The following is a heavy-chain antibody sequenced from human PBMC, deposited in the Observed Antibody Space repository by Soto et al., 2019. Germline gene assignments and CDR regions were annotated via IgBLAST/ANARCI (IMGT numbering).Heavy chain of an antibody. CDR1: GGSISSYY. D-gene: IGHD3-10*01. V-gene: IGHV4-59*08. CDR3: ARQVGRGQARRITMVRGVIVGAFDI. CDR2: IYYSGST. J-gene: IGHJ3*02. Sequence: SETLSLTCTVSGGSISSYYWSWIRQPPGKGLEWIGYIYYSGSTNYNPSLKSRVTISVDTSKNQFSLKLSSVTAADTAVYYCARQVGRGQARRITMVRGVIVGAFDIWGQGTMVTVSS.